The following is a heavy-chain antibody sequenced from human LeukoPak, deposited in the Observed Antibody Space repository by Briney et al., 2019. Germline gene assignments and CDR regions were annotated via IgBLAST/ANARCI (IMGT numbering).Heavy chain of an antibody. D-gene: IGHD6-19*01. CDR1: GFTFGDYA. Sequence: GRSLRLPCTASGFTFGDYAMSWVRQAPGKGLDWVGFIRSKAYGGATEYAASVKGRFTIARDDSKSIAYLQMNSLKSEDTAVYYCTRHHPVGASSTRRIAVAGTGYYYYYMDVWGKGTTVTVSS. J-gene: IGHJ6*03. V-gene: IGHV3-49*04. CDR2: IRSKAYGGAT. CDR3: TRHHPVGASSTRRIAVAGTGYYYYYMDV.